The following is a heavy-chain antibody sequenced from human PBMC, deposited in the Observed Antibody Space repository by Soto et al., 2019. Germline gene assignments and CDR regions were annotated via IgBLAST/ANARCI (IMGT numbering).Heavy chain of an antibody. CDR2: IIPIFGTA. V-gene: IGHV1-69*05. J-gene: IGHJ4*02. CDR1: GGTFSSYA. Sequence: SVKVSCKASGGTFSSYAISWVRQAPGQGLEWMGGIIPIFGTANYAQKFQGRVPMTTDTSTSTAYMELRTLRSDARAVDYCATRSPAFAYWGQETLVTASS. CDR3: ATRSPAFAY.